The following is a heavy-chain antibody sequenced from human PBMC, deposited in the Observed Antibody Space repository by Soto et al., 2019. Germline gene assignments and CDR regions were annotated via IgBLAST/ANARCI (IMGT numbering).Heavy chain of an antibody. CDR2: IFYDGRT. CDR1: GGSISSAPSY. Sequence: SEPLALPCNVSGGSISSAPSYWAWIRQPPGKGLEWIGHIFYDGRTTYSPSLRSRVSMSADTSRNQFSLNLSSMTAADAAVYFCVGFRSSTIFSHWGQGVLVTSPQ. CDR3: VGFRSSTIFSH. D-gene: IGHD3-9*01. V-gene: IGHV4-39*01. J-gene: IGHJ4*02.